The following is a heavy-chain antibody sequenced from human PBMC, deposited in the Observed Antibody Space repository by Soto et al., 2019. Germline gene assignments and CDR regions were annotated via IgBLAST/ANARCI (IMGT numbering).Heavy chain of an antibody. V-gene: IGHV4-59*08. Sequence: SSETLSLTCTVSCGSISSYYWSWIRQPPGKGLEWIGYIYYSGSTNYNPSLKSRVTISVDTSKNQFSLKLSSVTAADTAVYYCARRYSSSFDYWGQGTLVTVSS. CDR2: IYYSGST. CDR3: ARRYSSSFDY. J-gene: IGHJ4*02. CDR1: CGSISSYY. D-gene: IGHD6-13*01.